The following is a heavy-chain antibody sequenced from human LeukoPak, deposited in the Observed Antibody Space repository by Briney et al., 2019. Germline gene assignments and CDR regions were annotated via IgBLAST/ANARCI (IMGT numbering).Heavy chain of an antibody. V-gene: IGHV3-21*01. Sequence: GGSLRLSCAASGFTFSSYSMNWVRQVPGKGLEWVSSISSSSSYIYYADSVKGRFTISRDNAKSSLYLQMNSLRPEDTAVYYCTCDLDRSNGLWGQGTMVTVSS. CDR2: ISSSSSYI. D-gene: IGHD2-8*01. CDR1: GFTFSSYS. CDR3: TCDLDRSNGL. J-gene: IGHJ3*01.